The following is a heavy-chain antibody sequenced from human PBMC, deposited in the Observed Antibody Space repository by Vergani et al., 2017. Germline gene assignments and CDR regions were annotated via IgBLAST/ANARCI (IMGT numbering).Heavy chain of an antibody. CDR2: ISGSGGST. Sequence: EVQLLESGGGLVQPGGSLRLSRAASGFTFSSYAMSWVRQAPGKGLEWVSAISGSGGSTYYADSVKGRFTISRDNSKNTLYLQMNSLRAEDTAVYYCAVVRGGKIAAAGTRYFQHWGQGTLVTVSS. D-gene: IGHD6-13*01. CDR1: GFTFSSYA. CDR3: AVVRGGKIAAAGTRYFQH. J-gene: IGHJ1*01. V-gene: IGHV3-23*01.